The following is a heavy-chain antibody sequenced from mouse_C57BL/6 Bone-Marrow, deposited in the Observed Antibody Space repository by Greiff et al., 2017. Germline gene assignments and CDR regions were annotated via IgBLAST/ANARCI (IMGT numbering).Heavy chain of an antibody. V-gene: IGHV1-62-2*01. D-gene: IGHD2-2*01. CDR2: FYPGSGSI. J-gene: IGHJ4*01. CDR3: ARHEDGNPYGYDGGSYAMDY. Sequence: QVQLQQSGAELVKPGASVKLSCKASGYTFTEYTIHWVKQRSGQGLEWIGWFYPGSGSIKYNEKFKDKAPLTADKSSSTVYMELSRLTSEDSAVYFCARHEDGNPYGYDGGSYAMDYWGQGTSVTVSS. CDR1: GYTFTEYT.